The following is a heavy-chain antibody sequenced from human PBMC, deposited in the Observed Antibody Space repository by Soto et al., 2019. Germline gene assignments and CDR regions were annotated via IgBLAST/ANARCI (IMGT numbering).Heavy chain of an antibody. CDR1: GVSISNYY. V-gene: IGHV4-4*07. CDR3: RRDFDY. CDR2: LSTSGNT. Sequence: SETLSLTCTVSGVSISNYYWSWIRQPAGKGLEWIGRLSTSGNTNYNPSLKSRVTMSLDTSKNQFSLMLNSVTAADTAVYYCRRDFDYWGQGTLVTVST. J-gene: IGHJ4*02. D-gene: IGHD6-6*01.